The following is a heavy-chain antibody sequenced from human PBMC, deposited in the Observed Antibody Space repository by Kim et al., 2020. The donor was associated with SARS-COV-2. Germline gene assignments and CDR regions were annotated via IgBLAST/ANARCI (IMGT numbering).Heavy chain of an antibody. J-gene: IGHJ4*02. Sequence: FYNPSRWSRLTLSVGTSKNQFSLKMSSVTAADTAVFYGARHLRGSSWFDCWGQGTLVTVSP. CDR3: ARHLRGSSWFDC. D-gene: IGHD6-13*01. V-gene: IGHV4-39*01.